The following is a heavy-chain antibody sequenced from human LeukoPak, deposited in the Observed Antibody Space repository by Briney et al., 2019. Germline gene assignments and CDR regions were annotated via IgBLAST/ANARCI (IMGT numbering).Heavy chain of an antibody. CDR3: ARDGYSVRPDY. CDR2: IYYSGST. J-gene: IGHJ4*02. V-gene: IGHV4-39*07. Sequence: PPETLSLTCTVSGGSISSSSHYWGWIRQPPGKGLEWIGSIYYSGSTYYNPSLKSRVTISVDTSKNQFSLKLSSVTAADTAVYYCARDGYSVRPDYWGQGTLVTVSS. CDR1: GGSISSSSHY. D-gene: IGHD5-24*01.